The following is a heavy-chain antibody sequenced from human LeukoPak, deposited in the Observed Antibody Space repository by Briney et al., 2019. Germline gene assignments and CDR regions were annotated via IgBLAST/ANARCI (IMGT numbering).Heavy chain of an antibody. Sequence: SETLSLTCTVSGGSISSSSYYWSWIRQHPGKGLEWIGYIYYSGSTYYNPSLKSRVTISVDTSKNQFSLKLSSVTAADTAVYYCARKDYYYYGMDVWGQGTTVTVSS. CDR2: IYYSGST. J-gene: IGHJ6*02. CDR1: GGSISSSSYY. V-gene: IGHV4-31*03. CDR3: ARKDYYYYGMDV.